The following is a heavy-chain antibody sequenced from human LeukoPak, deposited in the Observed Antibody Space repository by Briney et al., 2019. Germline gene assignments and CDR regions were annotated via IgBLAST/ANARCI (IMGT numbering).Heavy chain of an antibody. CDR1: GFTLRSYV. J-gene: IGHJ4*02. Sequence: PGGSLRLSCVASGFTLRSYVMNWVGQTPGKGLEWVSSISGSGDSTFYADSVKGRFSISRDNSKNTLYLQVNGLRTEDTAVYYCAEDRLLNCRGDCYIFDYWGQGTVVTVSS. V-gene: IGHV3-23*01. D-gene: IGHD2-21*02. CDR2: ISGSGDST. CDR3: AEDRLLNCRGDCYIFDY.